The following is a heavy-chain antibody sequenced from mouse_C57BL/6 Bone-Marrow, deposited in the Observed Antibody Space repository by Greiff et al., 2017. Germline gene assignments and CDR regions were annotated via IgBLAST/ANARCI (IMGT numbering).Heavy chain of an antibody. CDR1: GYTFTSYW. Sequence: QVQLQQPGAELVKPGASVKMSCKASGYTFTSYWITWVKQRPGQGLEWIGDIYPGSGSTNYNEKFKSKATLTVDTSSSTAYMQLSSLTSEDSAVYYCATCITAVVATKDWYFDVWGTGTTVTVSS. J-gene: IGHJ1*03. V-gene: IGHV1-55*01. CDR3: ATCITAVVATKDWYFDV. D-gene: IGHD1-1*01. CDR2: IYPGSGST.